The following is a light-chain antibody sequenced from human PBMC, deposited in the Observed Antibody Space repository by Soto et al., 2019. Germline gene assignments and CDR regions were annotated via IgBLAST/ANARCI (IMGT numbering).Light chain of an antibody. V-gene: IGKV3-15*01. CDR2: AAS. J-gene: IGKJ1*01. CDR3: QQYGSSGT. CDR1: QNITSN. Sequence: EILMTQSPATLSVSSGQRATLPCRATQNITSNLARYQHTPGRPRRLLIYAASTRATGVPAMCSGSWSGTDFTLTISRLEPEDVAVYYCQQYGSSGTFGQGTKVDIK.